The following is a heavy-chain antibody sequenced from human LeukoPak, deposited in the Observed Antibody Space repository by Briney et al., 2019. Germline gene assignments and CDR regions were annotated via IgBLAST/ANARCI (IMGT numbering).Heavy chain of an antibody. J-gene: IGHJ4*02. D-gene: IGHD1-1*01. Sequence: GGSLRLSCAVSGISLSNYGMSWVRQAPGKGLEWVAGISGSGGGTNYADSVKGRFTISRDNPKNTLYLQMNRLRAEDTAVYYCAKETQLTVSALFDYWGQGTLVTVSS. CDR1: GISLSNYG. CDR2: ISGSGGGT. CDR3: AKETQLTVSALFDY. V-gene: IGHV3-23*01.